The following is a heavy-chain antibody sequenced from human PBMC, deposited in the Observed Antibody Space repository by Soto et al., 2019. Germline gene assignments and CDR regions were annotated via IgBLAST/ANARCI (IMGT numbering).Heavy chain of an antibody. J-gene: IGHJ4*02. V-gene: IGHV1-69*01. CDR1: GGTFNNYA. CDR3: ARGGVDVVATSDFDY. D-gene: IGHD5-12*01. CDR2: IIPVIGTA. Sequence: QVQLVQSGAEVKKPGSSVKVSCKASGGTFNNYAISCVRQAPGQGLEWMGGIIPVIGTADYAHKFQGRLAISADESTGTTVMELSSLRSEDAALYYCARGGVDVVATSDFDYWGQGTLVTGSS.